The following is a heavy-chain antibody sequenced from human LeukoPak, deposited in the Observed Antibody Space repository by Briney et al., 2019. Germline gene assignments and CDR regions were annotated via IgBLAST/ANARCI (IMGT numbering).Heavy chain of an antibody. V-gene: IGHV4-31*03. J-gene: IGHJ5*02. CDR3: ARLRFLESPRRFDP. CDR1: GGSISSGGYY. CDR2: IYYSGST. D-gene: IGHD3-3*01. Sequence: SSETLSLTCTVSGGSISSGGYYWSWIRQHPGKGLEWIGYIYYSGSTYYNPSLKSRVTISVDTSKNQFSLKLSSVTAADTAVYYCARLRFLESPRRFDPWGQGTLVTVSS.